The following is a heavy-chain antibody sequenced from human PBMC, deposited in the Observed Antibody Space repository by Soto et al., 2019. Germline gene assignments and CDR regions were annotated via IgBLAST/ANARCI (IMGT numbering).Heavy chain of an antibody. D-gene: IGHD5-12*01. CDR3: AKRIMATIGHFDS. J-gene: IGHJ4*02. CDR1: GFTFSSYA. CDR2: ISGIGHST. Sequence: GGSLRLSCAASGFTFSSYAMSWVRQAPGKGLEWASAISGIGHSTYYADSVKGRFTISRDNSKNTLYLQMNSLRAEDTAVYYCAKRIMATIGHFDSWGQGTLVTVSS. V-gene: IGHV3-23*01.